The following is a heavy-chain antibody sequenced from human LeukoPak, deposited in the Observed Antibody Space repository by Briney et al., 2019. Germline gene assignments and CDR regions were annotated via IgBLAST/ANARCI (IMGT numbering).Heavy chain of an antibody. CDR1: GGSFSGYY. Sequence: SETLSLTCAVYGGSFSGYYWSCIRQPPGKGLEWIGEINHSGSTNYNPSLKSRVTISVDTSKNQFSLKLSSVTAADTAVYYCASRDSSGYYDWGQGTLVTVSS. V-gene: IGHV4-34*01. CDR3: ASRDSSGYYD. CDR2: INHSGST. J-gene: IGHJ4*02. D-gene: IGHD3-22*01.